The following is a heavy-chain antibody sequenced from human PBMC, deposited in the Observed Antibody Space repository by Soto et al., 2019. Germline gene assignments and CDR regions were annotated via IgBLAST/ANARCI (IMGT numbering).Heavy chain of an antibody. Sequence: QITLKESGPTLVKPTQTLTLTCTFSGFSLSTSGVGVGWIRQPPGKALEWLALIYWDDDKRYSPSLKSRLTITKDTSKNQVVLTMTNMDPVDTATYYCAYSPGYYDILTGYYPDQDYFDYWGQGTLVTVSS. D-gene: IGHD3-9*01. J-gene: IGHJ4*02. CDR2: IYWDDDK. CDR1: GFSLSTSGVG. V-gene: IGHV2-5*02. CDR3: AYSPGYYDILTGYYPDQDYFDY.